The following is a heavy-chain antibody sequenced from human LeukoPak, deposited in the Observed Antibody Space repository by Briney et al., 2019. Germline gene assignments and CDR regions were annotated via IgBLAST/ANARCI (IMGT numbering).Heavy chain of an antibody. J-gene: IGHJ4*02. V-gene: IGHV3-48*04. D-gene: IGHD4/OR15-4a*01. CDR2: ISTSSSTI. CDR3: AKGLTMIDY. CDR1: GFTFSSYS. Sequence: GGSLRLSCTASGFTFSSYSMNWVRQAPGKGLEWVSYISTSSSTICYADSVKGRFTISRDNAKNTLYLQMNSLRAEDTAVYYCAKGLTMIDYWGQGTLVTVSS.